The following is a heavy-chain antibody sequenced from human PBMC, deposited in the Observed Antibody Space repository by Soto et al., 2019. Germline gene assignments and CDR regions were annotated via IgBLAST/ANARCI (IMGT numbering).Heavy chain of an antibody. CDR3: ARDNQSGNWDY. CDR1: GGSISSYY. Sequence: SATPSLTGTVSGGSISSYYWSWIRQPPGKGLEWIGYIYYSGSTNYNPSLKSRVTISVDTSKNQFSLKLSSVTAADTAVYYCARDNQSGNWDYWGQGTLVTVSS. D-gene: IGHD3-10*01. V-gene: IGHV4-59*01. J-gene: IGHJ4*02. CDR2: IYYSGST.